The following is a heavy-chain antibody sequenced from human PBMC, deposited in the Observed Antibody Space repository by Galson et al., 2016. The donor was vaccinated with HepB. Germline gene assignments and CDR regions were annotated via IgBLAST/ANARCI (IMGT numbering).Heavy chain of an antibody. D-gene: IGHD2-21*02. CDR3: ARVRYASLVVPGNPIDY. CDR2: ISYDGNKK. CDR1: GFRFNTYA. J-gene: IGHJ4*02. Sequence: SLRLSCAASGFRFNTYAMYWVRQAPGKGLEWVAIISYDGNKKFYGDSVKGRFTISRDDSKYTLSLQMISLRPEDTAGYFCARVRYASLVVPGNPIDYWGQGALVTVSS. V-gene: IGHV3-30*14.